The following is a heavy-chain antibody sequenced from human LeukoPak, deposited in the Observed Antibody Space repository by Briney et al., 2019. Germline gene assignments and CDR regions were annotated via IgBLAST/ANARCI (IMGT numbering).Heavy chain of an antibody. CDR1: GGSISSGNYC. V-gene: IGHV4-30-4*08. CDR3: ASGRVVVAATAWFDP. J-gene: IGHJ5*02. CDR2: IYYRGST. D-gene: IGHD2-15*01. Sequence: SETLSLTCTVSGGSISSGNYCWRWIRQPPGKGLEWIGYIYYRGSTYYNPSLKSRVTISVDTAKNQFSLNLRFVTAADTAVYYCASGRVVVAATAWFDPWGQGTLVTVSS.